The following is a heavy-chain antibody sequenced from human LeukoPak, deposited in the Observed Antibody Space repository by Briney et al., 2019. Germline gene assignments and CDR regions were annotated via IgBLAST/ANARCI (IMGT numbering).Heavy chain of an antibody. J-gene: IGHJ3*02. CDR1: GGSFSGYY. Sequence: SETLSLTWAVYGGSFSGYYWSWIRQPAGKGLEWIGRIYTSGSTNYNPSLKSRVTISVDTSKNQFSLKLSSVTAADTAVYYCARGNWELPDAFDIWGQGTMVTVSS. CDR2: IYTSGST. CDR3: ARGNWELPDAFDI. V-gene: IGHV4-59*10. D-gene: IGHD1-26*01.